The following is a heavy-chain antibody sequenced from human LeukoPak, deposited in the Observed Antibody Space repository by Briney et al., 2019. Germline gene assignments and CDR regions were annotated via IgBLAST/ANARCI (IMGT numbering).Heavy chain of an antibody. Sequence: PSETLSLTCTVSGGSISSGGYYWSWIRQHPGKGLEWIGYIYYSGSTYYNPSLKSRVTISVDTSKNQFSLKLSSVTAADTAVYYCARGVQLAYSYYDSSGYCFDYWGQGTLVTVSS. CDR2: IYYSGST. J-gene: IGHJ4*02. D-gene: IGHD3-22*01. CDR3: ARGVQLAYSYYDSSGYCFDY. CDR1: GGSISSGGYY. V-gene: IGHV4-31*03.